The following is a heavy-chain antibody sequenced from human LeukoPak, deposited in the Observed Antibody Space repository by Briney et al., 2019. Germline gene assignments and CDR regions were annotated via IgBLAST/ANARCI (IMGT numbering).Heavy chain of an antibody. D-gene: IGHD3-10*01. CDR2: MNPNSGNT. CDR3: ARSYYGSGSYYFDY. J-gene: IGHJ4*02. CDR1: GYTFTKYA. Sequence: ASVKVSCKASGYTFTKYAINWVRQAPGQGLEWMGWMNPNSGNTGYAQKFQGRVTMTRNTSISTAYMELSSLRSEDTAVYYCARSYYGSGSYYFDYWGQGTLVTVSS. V-gene: IGHV1-8*01.